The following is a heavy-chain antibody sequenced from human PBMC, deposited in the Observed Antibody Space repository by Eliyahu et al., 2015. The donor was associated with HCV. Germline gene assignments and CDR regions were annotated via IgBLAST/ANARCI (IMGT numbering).Heavy chain of an antibody. CDR3: AGGSLGTIFGVGLVGGLDV. V-gene: IGHV3-33*01. J-gene: IGHJ6*02. CDR1: VVSFSSYG. CDR2: IWYDGSNE. Sequence: VVSFSSYGMHWVRQAPGKGLEWVALIWYDGSNEYYAEAVKGRFTISRDNSKRTLXLQMDSLRVEDTAVYYCAGGSLGTIFGVGLVGGLDVWGQGTTVIVSS. D-gene: IGHD3-3*01.